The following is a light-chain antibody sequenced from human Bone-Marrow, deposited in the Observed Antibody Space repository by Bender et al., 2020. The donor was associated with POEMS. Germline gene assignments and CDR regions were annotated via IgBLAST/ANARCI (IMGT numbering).Light chain of an antibody. CDR2: DVT. CDR3: SSYAGTNKLV. V-gene: IGLV2-8*01. Sequence: QSALTQPPSASGSPGQSVTISCTGTSSDVGGYNYVSWYQQHPGKAPKLMIYDVTKRPSGVPDRFSGSKSGNTASLTVSGLQAEDEADYYCSSYAGTNKLVFGTGTKVTVL. CDR1: SSDVGGYNY. J-gene: IGLJ1*01.